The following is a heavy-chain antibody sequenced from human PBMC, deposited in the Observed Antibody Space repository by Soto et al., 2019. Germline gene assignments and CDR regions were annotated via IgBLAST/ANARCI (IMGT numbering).Heavy chain of an antibody. CDR3: ARAARLNYYYYGMDV. Sequence: GVLRLSCAASGFTFSSYAMHWVRQAPGKGLEWVAVISYDGSNKYYADSVKGRFTISRDNSKNTLYLQMNSLRAEDTAVYYCARAARLNYYYYGMDVWGQGTTVTVSS. CDR2: ISYDGSNK. V-gene: IGHV3-30-3*01. CDR1: GFTFSSYA. J-gene: IGHJ6*02. D-gene: IGHD3-16*01.